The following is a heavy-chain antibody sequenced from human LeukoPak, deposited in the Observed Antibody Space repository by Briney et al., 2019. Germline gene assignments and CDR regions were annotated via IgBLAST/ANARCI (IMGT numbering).Heavy chain of an antibody. CDR2: VFYSGPT. CDR3: AGRSARYFDS. CDR1: GVSIDSYY. V-gene: IGHV4-59*01. D-gene: IGHD1-26*01. J-gene: IGHJ4*02. Sequence: PLETLSLTCTVSGVSIDSYYWSWIRQPPGEGLQWIGYVFYSGPTNYDASLKSRVAISVDRSKNQFSLKLTSVSAADTAVYYCAGRSARYFDSWGQGTPVTVSS.